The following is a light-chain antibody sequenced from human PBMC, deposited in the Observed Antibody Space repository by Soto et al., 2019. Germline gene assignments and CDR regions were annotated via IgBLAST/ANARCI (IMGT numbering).Light chain of an antibody. V-gene: IGLV1-44*01. Sequence: QSVLAQPPSASGTPGQRVTISCSGGDSNVGPNPVDWYQHRPGTAPKLLIHNNSQRPSGVPDRFSGSKWGTSASLAISGLQSEDEADYYCSAWDDSLNGPVCGGGTKVTVL. CDR2: NNS. J-gene: IGLJ3*02. CDR1: DSNVGPNP. CDR3: SAWDDSLNGPV.